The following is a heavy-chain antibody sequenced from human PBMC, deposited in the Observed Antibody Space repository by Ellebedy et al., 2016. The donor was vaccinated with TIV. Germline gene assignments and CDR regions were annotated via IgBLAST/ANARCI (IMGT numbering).Heavy chain of an antibody. Sequence: GESLKISXAASGFTFSSYDMHWVRQATGKGLEWVSAIGTAGDTYYPGSVKGRFTISRENAKNSLYLQMNSLRAGDTAVYYCARGGVGAKVFDAFDIWGQGTMVTVSS. CDR1: GFTFSSYD. J-gene: IGHJ3*02. D-gene: IGHD1-26*01. CDR2: IGTAGDT. V-gene: IGHV3-13*04. CDR3: ARGGVGAKVFDAFDI.